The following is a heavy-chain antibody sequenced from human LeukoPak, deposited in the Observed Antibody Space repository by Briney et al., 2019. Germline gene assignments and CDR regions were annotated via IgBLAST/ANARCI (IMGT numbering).Heavy chain of an antibody. J-gene: IGHJ3*02. CDR3: ARRFGSGLIHAFDI. CDR2: IYYSGST. CDR1: GGSISSYY. Sequence: PSETLSLTCTGSGGSISSYYWSWIRQPPGKGLEWIGYIYYSGSTNYNPSLKSRVTISVDTSKNQFSLKLSSVTAADTAVYYCARRFGSGLIHAFDIWGQGTMVTVSS. D-gene: IGHD3-10*01. V-gene: IGHV4-59*08.